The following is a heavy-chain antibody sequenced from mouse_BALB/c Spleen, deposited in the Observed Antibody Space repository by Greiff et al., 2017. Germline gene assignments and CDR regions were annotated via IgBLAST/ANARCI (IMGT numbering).Heavy chain of an antibody. J-gene: IGHJ4*01. CDR2: ISTYYGDA. CDR3: AKEVRRLYAMDY. CDR1: GYTFTDYA. Sequence: VQRVESGAELVRPGVSVKLSCKGSGYTFTDYAMHWVKQSHAKSLEWIGVISTYYGDASYNQKFKGKATMTVDKSSSTAYMELARLTSEDSAIYYCAKEVRRLYAMDYWGQGTSVTVSS. D-gene: IGHD2-14*01. V-gene: IGHV1S137*01.